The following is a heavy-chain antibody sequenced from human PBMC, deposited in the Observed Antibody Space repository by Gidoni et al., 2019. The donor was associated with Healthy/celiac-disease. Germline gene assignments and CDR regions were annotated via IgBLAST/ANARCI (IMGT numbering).Heavy chain of an antibody. Sequence: EVQLLESGGGLVQPGGSLNLPGSASGFTFSGSAMHWVRQAYGKGVGWVCRIRSKANSYATAYAASVKGRFTISRDDSKNRAYLQMNSLKTEDTAVYYCTSVLLTRETTNYWGQGTLVTVSS. CDR3: TSVLLTRETTNY. V-gene: IGHV3-73*02. CDR1: GFTFSGSA. J-gene: IGHJ4*02. CDR2: IRSKANSYAT. D-gene: IGHD1-7*01.